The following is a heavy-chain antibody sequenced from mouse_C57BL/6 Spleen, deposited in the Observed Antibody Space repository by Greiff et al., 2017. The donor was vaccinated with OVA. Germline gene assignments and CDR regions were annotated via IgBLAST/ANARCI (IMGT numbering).Heavy chain of an antibody. D-gene: IGHD2-3*01. Sequence: EVKLEESGPGLVKPSQSLSLTCSVTGYSITSGYYWNWIRQFPGNKLEWMGYISYDGSNNYNPSLKNRIPITRDTSTNQFFLKLNSVTTEDTATYYCARDDDGYYGGYAMDYWGQGTSVTVSS. CDR1: GYSITSGYY. V-gene: IGHV3-6*01. CDR2: ISYDGSN. J-gene: IGHJ4*01. CDR3: ARDDDGYYGGYAMDY.